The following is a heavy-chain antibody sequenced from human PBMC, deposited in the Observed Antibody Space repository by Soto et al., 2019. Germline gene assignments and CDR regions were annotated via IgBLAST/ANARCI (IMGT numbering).Heavy chain of an antibody. CDR2: INHSGTT. J-gene: IGHJ6*02. V-gene: IGHV4-34*01. CDR1: GGSFSGFY. Sequence: ETLSLTCAVSGGSFSGFYWTWIRQPPGEGLEWIGEINHSGTTNFNPSPRSRLTISLDSSKKHFSLKLTSMTAADAAVYYCARADRTLVTSYGLDVWGQGTTVTVSS. CDR3: ARADRTLVTSYGLDV. D-gene: IGHD2-21*02.